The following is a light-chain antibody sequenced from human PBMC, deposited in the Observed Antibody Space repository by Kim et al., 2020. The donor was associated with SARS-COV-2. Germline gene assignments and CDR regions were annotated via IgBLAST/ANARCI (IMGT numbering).Light chain of an antibody. CDR3: SSYTSSGTRAV. V-gene: IGLV2-14*01. CDR1: SSDVGGYNY. J-gene: IGLJ7*01. CDR2: EVS. Sequence: QSALTQPASVSGSPGQSITISCTGTSSDVGGYNYVSWYQQHPGKAPKLMIYEVSNRPSGVSNRFSGSKSGNTASLTISGLQAEDEADYYCSSYTSSGTRAVFGGGTQLNVL.